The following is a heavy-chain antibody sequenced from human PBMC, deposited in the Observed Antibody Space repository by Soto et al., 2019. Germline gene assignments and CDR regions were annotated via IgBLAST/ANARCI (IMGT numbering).Heavy chain of an antibody. Sequence: GGSLRLSCTASGFTFGDYAMSWFRQAPGKGLEWVGFIRSKAYGGTTEYAASVKGRFTISRDDSKSIAYLQMNSLKTEDTAVYYCTRDPDTATPDYWGQGTLVTVSS. CDR3: TRDPDTATPDY. CDR1: GFTFGDYA. D-gene: IGHD2-15*01. J-gene: IGHJ4*02. CDR2: IRSKAYGGTT. V-gene: IGHV3-49*03.